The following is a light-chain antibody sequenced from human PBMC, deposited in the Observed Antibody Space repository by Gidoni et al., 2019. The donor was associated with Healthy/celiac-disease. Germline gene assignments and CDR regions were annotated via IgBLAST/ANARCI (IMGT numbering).Light chain of an antibody. V-gene: IGKV1-9*01. J-gene: IGKJ3*01. CDR1: QCISSY. CDR3: QQLNT. CDR2: AAS. Sequence: DIQLTQSPSFLSASVGDRVTITCRASQCISSYLAWYQQKPGKAPKLLIYAASTLQSRVPSRFSGSVSGTEFTLTISSLQPEDFATYYCQQLNTFGPGTKVDIK.